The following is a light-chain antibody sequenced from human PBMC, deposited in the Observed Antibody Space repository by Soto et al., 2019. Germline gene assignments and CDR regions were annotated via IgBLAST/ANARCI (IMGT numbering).Light chain of an antibody. J-gene: IGKJ5*01. Sequence: DLQMTQSPSSVSASVGDRVTITCRASQSISSWLAWYQQKQGKAPKLLIYAASSLQSGVPSRFSGIVSGTDLTLTISSLQPEDCETYYGQQANSFPITFGQGTRLEIK. CDR1: QSISSW. V-gene: IGKV1D-12*01. CDR2: AAS. CDR3: QQANSFPIT.